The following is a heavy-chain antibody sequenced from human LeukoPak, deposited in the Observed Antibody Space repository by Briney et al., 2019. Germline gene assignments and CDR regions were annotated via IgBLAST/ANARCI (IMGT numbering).Heavy chain of an antibody. J-gene: IGHJ6*03. Sequence: ASVKVSCKASGYTFTSYDIDWVRQATGQGLEWMGWMNPNSGNTGYAQKFQGRVTITRNTSISTAYMELSSLRSEDTAVYYCARDLERRRNYYYYMDVWGKGTTVTVSS. CDR3: ARDLERRRNYYYYMDV. CDR2: MNPNSGNT. CDR1: GYTFTSYD. D-gene: IGHD1-1*01. V-gene: IGHV1-8*03.